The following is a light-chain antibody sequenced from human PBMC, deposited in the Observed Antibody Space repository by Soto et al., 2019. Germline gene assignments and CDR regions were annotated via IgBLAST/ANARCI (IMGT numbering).Light chain of an antibody. CDR2: GAS. CDR3: QQYNNWPQT. Sequence: EIVMTQSPDTVSVSAGERATLSCRASQSVSSNLAWYQQKPGQAPRLLIYGASTRATGIPARFSGSGSGTEFTLTISSLQSEDFAVYYCQQYNNWPQTFGQGTKVDIK. CDR1: QSVSSN. J-gene: IGKJ1*01. V-gene: IGKV3-15*01.